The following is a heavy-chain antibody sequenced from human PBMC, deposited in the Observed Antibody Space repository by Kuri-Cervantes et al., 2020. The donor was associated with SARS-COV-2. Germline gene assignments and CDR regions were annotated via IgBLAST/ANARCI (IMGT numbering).Heavy chain of an antibody. D-gene: IGHD3-16*01. CDR3: ARLSVTLHFVPGDYFMDV. J-gene: IGHJ6*03. Sequence: SQTLSLTCAVSGYSISSGYYWGWIRQPPGKGLEWIGSIYYSGSTYYNPSLKSRVTISVDTSKNQFSLKLSSVTAADTAVYYCARLSVTLHFVPGDYFMDVWGKGTTVTVSS. CDR2: IYYSGST. CDR1: GYSISSGYY. V-gene: IGHV4-38-2*01.